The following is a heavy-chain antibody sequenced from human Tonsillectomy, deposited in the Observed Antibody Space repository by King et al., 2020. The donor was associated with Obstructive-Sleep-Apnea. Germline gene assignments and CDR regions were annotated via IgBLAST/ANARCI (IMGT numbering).Heavy chain of an antibody. CDR2: ISYDGSNK. CDR1: GFTFTSYA. V-gene: IGHV3-30*04. D-gene: IGHD3-10*01. CDR3: ARGLWFGESNYFDF. Sequence: VQLVESGGGVVQPGRSLRLSCAASGFTFTSYAIHWVRQAPGKGLEWVAVISYDGSNKYYTDSVKGRFTISRENSKNTVYLQMNSLRAEETAVYYCARGLWFGESNYFDFWGQGTLVTVSS. J-gene: IGHJ4*02.